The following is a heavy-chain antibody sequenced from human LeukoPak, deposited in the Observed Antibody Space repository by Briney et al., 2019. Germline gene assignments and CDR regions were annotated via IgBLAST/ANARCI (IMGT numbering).Heavy chain of an antibody. J-gene: IGHJ6*03. Sequence: GGSLRLSCAASGFIFSTYSMTWVRQAPGKGLEWVASISSSTAYTAYADSVKGRFTISRDNAKNSLYLQMDSLRVEDTAEYYCARDPYSGNYGAYYYYYMDVWGKGTTVTVSS. V-gene: IGHV3-21*06. CDR1: GFIFSTYS. CDR3: ARDPYSGNYGAYYYYYMDV. CDR2: ISSSTAYT. D-gene: IGHD1-26*01.